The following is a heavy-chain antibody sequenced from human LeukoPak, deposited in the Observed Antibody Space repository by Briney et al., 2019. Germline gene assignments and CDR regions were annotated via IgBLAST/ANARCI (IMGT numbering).Heavy chain of an antibody. CDR1: GGSISGSSYY. CDR3: ARAGYSYGYYYYYGMDV. V-gene: IGHV4-39*07. CDR2: INHSGST. D-gene: IGHD5-18*01. Sequence: SETLSLTCAVSGGSISGSSYYWSWIRQPPGKGLEWIGEINHSGSTNYNPSLKSRVTISVDTSKNQFSLKLSSVTAADTAVYYCARAGYSYGYYYYYGMDVWGQGTTVTVSS. J-gene: IGHJ6*02.